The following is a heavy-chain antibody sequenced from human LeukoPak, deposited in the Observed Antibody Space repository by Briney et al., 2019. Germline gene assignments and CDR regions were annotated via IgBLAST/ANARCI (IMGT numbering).Heavy chain of an antibody. CDR1: GFTFSSYS. J-gene: IGHJ5*02. CDR3: ARDRTAAAYNWFDP. CDR2: ISSSSSYI. V-gene: IGHV3-21*01. Sequence: PGGSLRLSCAASGFTFSSYSMNWVRQSPGKGLEWVSSISSSSSYIYYADSVKGRFTISRDNDKNSLYLRMNSLRAEDTAVYYCARDRTAAAYNWFDPWGQGTLVTVSS. D-gene: IGHD6-13*01.